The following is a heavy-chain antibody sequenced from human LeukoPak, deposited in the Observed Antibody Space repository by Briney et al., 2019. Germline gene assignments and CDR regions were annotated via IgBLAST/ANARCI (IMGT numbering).Heavy chain of an antibody. V-gene: IGHV3-30-3*01. D-gene: IGHD3-16*01. CDR1: GFTFSSYA. Sequence: PGGSLRLSCAASGFTFSSYAMHWVRQAPGKGLEWVAVISYDGSNKYYADSVKGRFTISRDNSKNTLYLQMNSLRAEDTAVYYCARDSDRQSFGGLGGRFDYWGQGTLVTVSS. J-gene: IGHJ4*02. CDR2: ISYDGSNK. CDR3: ARDSDRQSFGGLGGRFDY.